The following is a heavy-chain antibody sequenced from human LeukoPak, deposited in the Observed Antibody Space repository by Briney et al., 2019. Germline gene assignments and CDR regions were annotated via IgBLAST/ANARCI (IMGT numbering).Heavy chain of an antibody. D-gene: IGHD2-2*01. Sequence: GGSLRLSCAASGFTFSSHAMHWVRQAPGKGLEYVSAVSSNGDSTYYANSVKGGFTISRDNSKNTLYLQMGSLRAEDMAVYYCARDPHCGSTSCLSYFDYWGQGTLVTVSS. V-gene: IGHV3-64*01. CDR3: ARDPHCGSTSCLSYFDY. CDR2: VSSNGDST. J-gene: IGHJ4*02. CDR1: GFTFSSHA.